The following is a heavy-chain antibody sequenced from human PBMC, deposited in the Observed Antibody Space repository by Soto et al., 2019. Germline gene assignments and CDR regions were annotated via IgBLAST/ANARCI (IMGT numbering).Heavy chain of an antibody. CDR1: GGTFSNYA. CDR3: ARGSLVTIFGVAPYYGMDV. V-gene: IGHV1-69*13. Sequence: SVKVSCKASGGTFSNYAISWVRQAPGQGLVWMGGIIPIFDTTNYARKFQGRVTITADESTSTAYMELSSLRSEDTAVYYCARGSLVTIFGVAPYYGMDVWGQGTTVTV. D-gene: IGHD3-3*01. CDR2: IIPIFDTT. J-gene: IGHJ6*02.